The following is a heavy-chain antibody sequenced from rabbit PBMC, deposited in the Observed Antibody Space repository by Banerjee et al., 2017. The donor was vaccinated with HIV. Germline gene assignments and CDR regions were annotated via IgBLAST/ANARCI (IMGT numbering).Heavy chain of an antibody. D-gene: IGHD4-1*01. Sequence: QQQLEESGGGLVKPEGSLTLSCTASGFSFSNKYVMCWVRQAPGKGLEWIACIYTGSSATAYYASWAKGRFTISKTSSTTVTLQMTSLTAADTATYFCARDLAGVTGWNFGLWGPGTLVTVS. V-gene: IGHV1S45*01. CDR2: IYTGSSATA. CDR3: ARDLAGVTGWNFGL. J-gene: IGHJ4*01. CDR1: GFSFSNKYV.